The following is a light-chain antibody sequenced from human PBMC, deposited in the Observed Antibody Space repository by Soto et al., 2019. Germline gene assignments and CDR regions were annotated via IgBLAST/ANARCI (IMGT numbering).Light chain of an antibody. CDR3: QQCATPPLT. CDR1: QSVDKNY. V-gene: IGKV3-20*01. J-gene: IGKJ1*01. Sequence: EIVLTQSPGTLSLSPGERATLSCRASQSVDKNYLAWYQHKPGQAPRLLIDYASNRATGIPDRFSGSGSGTDFTLTISSLEPEESAVYYCQQCATPPLTFGQGTKVEIK. CDR2: YAS.